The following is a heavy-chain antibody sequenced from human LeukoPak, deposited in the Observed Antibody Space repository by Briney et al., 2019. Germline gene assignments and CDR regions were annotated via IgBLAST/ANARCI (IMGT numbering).Heavy chain of an antibody. CDR2: IYSGGST. D-gene: IGHD3-9*01. CDR3: TREGHDILTGYYMTIDY. CDR1: GFTVRSNY. Sequence: GGSLRLSCAASGFTVRSNYMSWVRQAPGKGLEWVSVIYSGGSTYYADSVKGRFTISRDNSKNTLYLQMNSLRAEDTAVYYCTREGHDILTGYYMTIDYWGQGTLVTVSS. V-gene: IGHV3-66*01. J-gene: IGHJ4*02.